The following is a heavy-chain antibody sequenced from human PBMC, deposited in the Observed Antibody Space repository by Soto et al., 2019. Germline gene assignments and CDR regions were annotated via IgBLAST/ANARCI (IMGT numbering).Heavy chain of an antibody. D-gene: IGHD3-16*01. CDR1: GGSFSGYY. CDR2: INHSGST. Sequence: QVQLQQWGAGLLKPSETLSLTCAVYGGSFSGYYWSWIRQPPGKGLEWIGEINHSGSTNYNPSLKSRVTISVDTSKNQFSLKLSSVTAADTAVYYCARFSWGDSFDYWGQGTLVTVSS. J-gene: IGHJ4*02. V-gene: IGHV4-34*01. CDR3: ARFSWGDSFDY.